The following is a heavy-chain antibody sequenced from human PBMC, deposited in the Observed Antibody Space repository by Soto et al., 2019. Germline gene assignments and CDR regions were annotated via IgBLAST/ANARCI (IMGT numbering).Heavy chain of an antibody. CDR3: AKDRYWDYGSGSHREYYYYGMDV. V-gene: IGHV3-23*01. CDR1: GFTFSSYA. Sequence: GGSLRLSCAASGFTFSSYAMSWVRQAPGKGLEWVSAISGSGGSTYYADSVKGRFTIPRDNSKNTLYLQMNSLRAEDTAVYYCAKDRYWDYGSGSHREYYYYGMDVWGQGTTVTVSS. CDR2: ISGSGGST. D-gene: IGHD3-10*01. J-gene: IGHJ6*02.